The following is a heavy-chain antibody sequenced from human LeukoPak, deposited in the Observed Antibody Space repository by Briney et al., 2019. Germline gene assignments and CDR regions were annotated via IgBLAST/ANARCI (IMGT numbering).Heavy chain of an antibody. V-gene: IGHV4-61*02. Sequence: SETLPLTCTVSGGSISSGSYYWSWIRQPAGKGLEWIGRIYTSGSTNYNPSLKSRVTISVDTSKNQFSLKLSSVTAADTAVYYCAREGSYYDSSGYALDYWGQGTLVTVSS. CDR1: GGSISSGSYY. D-gene: IGHD3-22*01. CDR2: IYTSGST. CDR3: AREGSYYDSSGYALDY. J-gene: IGHJ4*02.